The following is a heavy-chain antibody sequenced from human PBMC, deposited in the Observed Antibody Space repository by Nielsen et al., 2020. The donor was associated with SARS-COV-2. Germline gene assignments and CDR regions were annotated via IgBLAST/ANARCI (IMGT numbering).Heavy chain of an antibody. Sequence: GESLKISCAASGFTFSSYAMSWVRQAPGKGLEWVSAISGSGGSTYYADSVKGRFTISRDNSKNTLYLQMNSLRAEGTAVYYCAKESAAGTGFDYWGQGTLVTVSS. CDR2: ISGSGGST. CDR3: AKESAAGTGFDY. V-gene: IGHV3-23*01. D-gene: IGHD6-13*01. CDR1: GFTFSSYA. J-gene: IGHJ4*02.